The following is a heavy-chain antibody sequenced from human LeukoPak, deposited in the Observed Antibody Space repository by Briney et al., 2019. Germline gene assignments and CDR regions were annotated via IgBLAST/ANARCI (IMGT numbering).Heavy chain of an antibody. J-gene: IGHJ6*02. D-gene: IGHD4-11*01. CDR2: ISYDGSNK. V-gene: IGHV3-30-3*01. CDR3: AKDSTTHYYYGMDV. CDR1: GFTFSSYA. Sequence: QPGRSLRLSCAASGFTFSSYAMHWVRQAPGKGLEWVAVISYDGSNKYYADSVKGRFTISRDNSKNTLYLQMNSLRAEDTAVYYCAKDSTTHYYYGMDVWGQGTTVTVSS.